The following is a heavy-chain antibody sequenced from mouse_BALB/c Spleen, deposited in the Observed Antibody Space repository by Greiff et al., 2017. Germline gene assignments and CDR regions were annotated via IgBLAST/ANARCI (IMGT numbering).Heavy chain of an antibody. CDR2: ISDGGSYT. CDR1: GFTFSDYY. V-gene: IGHV5-4*02. D-gene: IGHD2-4*01. CDR3: ARASSTMITTDYAMDY. Sequence: VQLKESGGGLVKPGGSLKLSCAASGFTFSDYYMYWVRQTPEKRLEWVATISDGGSYTYYPDSVKGRFTISRDNAKNNLYLQMSSLKSEDTAMYYCARASSTMITTDYAMDYWGQGTSVTVSS. J-gene: IGHJ4*01.